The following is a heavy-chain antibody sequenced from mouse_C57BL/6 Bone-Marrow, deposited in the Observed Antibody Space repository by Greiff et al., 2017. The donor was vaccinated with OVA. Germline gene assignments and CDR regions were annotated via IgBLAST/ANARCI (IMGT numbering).Heavy chain of an antibody. V-gene: IGHV1-53*01. Sequence: QVKLQQPGPELVKPGASVKLSCKASGYTFTSYWMHWVKQRPGQGLEWIGNINPSNGGTNYNEKFKSKATLTVDNSSSTAYMQHSSLTSEDAAVYYCAFTTVALPYWYCDVWGTGTTVTVSS. CDR1: GYTFTSYW. D-gene: IGHD1-1*01. J-gene: IGHJ1*03. CDR3: AFTTVALPYWYCDV. CDR2: INPSNGGT.